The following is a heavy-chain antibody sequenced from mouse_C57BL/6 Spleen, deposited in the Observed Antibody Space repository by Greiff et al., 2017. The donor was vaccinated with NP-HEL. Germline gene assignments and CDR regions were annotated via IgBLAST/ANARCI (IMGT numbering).Heavy chain of an antibody. CDR2: INPSNGGT. V-gene: IGHV1-53*01. CDR1: DYTFTSYW. D-gene: IGHD2-10*01. CDR3: AREGTYYGNYEDWYFDV. Sequence: QVQLQQPGTELVKPGASVKLSCKASDYTFTSYWMHWVKQRPGQGLEWIGNINPSNGGTNYNEKFKSKATLTVDKSSSTAYMQLSSLTSEDSAVYYCAREGTYYGNYEDWYFDVWGTGTTVTVSS. J-gene: IGHJ1*03.